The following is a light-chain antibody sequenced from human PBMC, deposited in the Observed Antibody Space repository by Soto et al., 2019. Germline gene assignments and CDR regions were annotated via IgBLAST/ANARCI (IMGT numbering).Light chain of an antibody. CDR1: QSVSSN. Sequence: EIVMTQSPATLSVSPGERATLSCRASQSVSSNLAWYQQKPGQTPKLLIYVASTRATGIPARFSGSGSGTEFTLNISSLQSEDFAVYYCQNYNVLPLTCGGGTKVEFK. CDR2: VAS. CDR3: QNYNVLPLT. V-gene: IGKV3-15*01. J-gene: IGKJ4*01.